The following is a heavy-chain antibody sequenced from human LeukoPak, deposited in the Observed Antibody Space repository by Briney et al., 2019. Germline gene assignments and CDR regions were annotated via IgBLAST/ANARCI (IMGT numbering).Heavy chain of an antibody. CDR1: GGSISSRGYY. D-gene: IGHD6-13*01. V-gene: IGHV4-39*01. J-gene: IGHJ5*01. Sequence: SETLSLTCTVSGGSISSRGYYCGWIRQPPGTGLEWIGSISYSGSTYYNPSLKSPVTVSADTSKNQFSLKLSSVTAADTAVYYCARGAAAGIDSWGQGILVTVSS. CDR3: ARGAAAGIDS. CDR2: ISYSGST.